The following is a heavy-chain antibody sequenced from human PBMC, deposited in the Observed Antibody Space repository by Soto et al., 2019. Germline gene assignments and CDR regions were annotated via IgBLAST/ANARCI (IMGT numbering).Heavy chain of an antibody. V-gene: IGHV3-23*01. CDR1: GFTFSSYA. Sequence: PGGSLRLSCAASGFTFSSYAMSWVRQAPGKGLEWVSAISGSGGSTYYADSVKGRFTISRDNAKNSLYLQMNSLRAEDTAVYYCARVKGVDTASALGYWGQGTLVTVSS. CDR2: ISGSGGST. D-gene: IGHD5-18*01. J-gene: IGHJ4*02. CDR3: ARVKGVDTASALGY.